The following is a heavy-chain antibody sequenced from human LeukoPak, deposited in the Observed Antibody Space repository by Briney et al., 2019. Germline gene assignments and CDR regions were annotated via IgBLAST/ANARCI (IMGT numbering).Heavy chain of an antibody. V-gene: IGHV3-30*04. D-gene: IGHD6-13*01. CDR2: TSYDGSNK. CDR1: GFTFSSYA. J-gene: IGHJ3*02. Sequence: GGSLRLSCAASGFTFSSYAMHWVRQAPGKGLEWVAVTSYDGSNKYYADSVKGRFTISRDNSKNTLYLQMNSLRAEDTAVYYCARDLIRIAAAGAFDIWGQGTMVTVSS. CDR3: ARDLIRIAAAGAFDI.